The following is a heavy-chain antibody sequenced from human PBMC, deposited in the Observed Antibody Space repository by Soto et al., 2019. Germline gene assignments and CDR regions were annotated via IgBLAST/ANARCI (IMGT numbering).Heavy chain of an antibody. D-gene: IGHD5-12*01. CDR1: GGTFSSYA. V-gene: IGHV1-69*12. J-gene: IGHJ6*02. CDR3: ARIVATIRGLENYYYGMDV. CDR2: IIPIFGTA. Sequence: QVQLVQSGAEVKKPGSSVKVSCKASGGTFSSYAISWVRQAPGQGLEWMGGIIPIFGTANYAQKFQGRVTISADDXXSXDXXELRSLRSEDTDVYYCARIVATIRGLENYYYGMDVWGQGTTVTVSS.